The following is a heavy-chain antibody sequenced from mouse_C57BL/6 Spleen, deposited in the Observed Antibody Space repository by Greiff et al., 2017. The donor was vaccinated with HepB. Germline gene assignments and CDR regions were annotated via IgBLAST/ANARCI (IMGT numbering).Heavy chain of an antibody. V-gene: IGHV1-15*01. D-gene: IGHD2-1*01. CDR3: TRGWVYYGNPWFAY. Sequence: VQLQQSGAELVRPGASVTLSCKASGYTFTDYEMHWVKQTPVHGLEWIGAIDPETGGTAYNQKFKGKAILTADKSSSTAYMELRSLTSEDSAVYYCTRGWVYYGNPWFAYWGQGTLVTVSA. CDR2: IDPETGGT. J-gene: IGHJ3*01. CDR1: GYTFTDYE.